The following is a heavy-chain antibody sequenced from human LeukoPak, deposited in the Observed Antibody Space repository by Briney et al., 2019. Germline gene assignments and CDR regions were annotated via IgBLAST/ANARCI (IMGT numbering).Heavy chain of an antibody. J-gene: IGHJ3*02. CDR2: IIPILGIA. V-gene: IGHV1-69*02. CDR1: GGTFSSYT. D-gene: IGHD2-2*01. Sequence: EASVKVSCKASGGTFSSYTISWVRQAPGQGLEWMGRIIPILGIANYAQKFQGRVTITADKSTSTAYMELSSLRSEDTAVYYCASRRSRRGAFDIWGQGTMVNVSS. CDR3: ASRRSRRGAFDI.